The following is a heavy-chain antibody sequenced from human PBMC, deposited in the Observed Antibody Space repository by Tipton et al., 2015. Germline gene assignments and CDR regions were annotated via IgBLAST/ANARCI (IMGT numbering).Heavy chain of an antibody. J-gene: IGHJ4*02. D-gene: IGHD4-23*01. CDR1: SDSISKYY. V-gene: IGHV4-38-2*02. CDR2: ISHSGNT. Sequence: TLSLTCTVSSDSISKYYWGWIRQPPGKGLEWIGSISHSGNTYHNPSLKSRVTISVDTSKNQFSLKLSSVAAADTAVYYCARARGRHGGLFDSWGQGILVTVSS. CDR3: ARARGRHGGLFDS.